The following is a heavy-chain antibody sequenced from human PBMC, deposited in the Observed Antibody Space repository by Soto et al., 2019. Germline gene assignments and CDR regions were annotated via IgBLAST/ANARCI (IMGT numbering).Heavy chain of an antibody. CDR3: ARTTVTTWGGSLDC. J-gene: IGHJ4*02. CDR1: GFTFSDYA. V-gene: IGHV3-23*01. D-gene: IGHD4-17*01. CDR2: ISSNVNRS. Sequence: EVQLLESGGGLVQPGESLRLSCAASGFTFSDYAMTWVRQAPGKGLEWVSLISSNVNRSYYADSVMGRFTISRDNSKNTFFLEMSGLRAEDTAVYYCARTTVTTWGGSLDCWGQGILVTVSS.